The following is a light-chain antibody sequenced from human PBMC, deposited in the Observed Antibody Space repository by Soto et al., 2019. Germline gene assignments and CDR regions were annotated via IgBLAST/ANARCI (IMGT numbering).Light chain of an antibody. J-gene: IGKJ1*01. CDR1: QSVSGSY. Sequence: EIVLTQSPGTLSLSPGEGATLSCRARQSVSGSYLAWYQQKPGQAPRLLFYGASNRATGIPDRFSGSGSGTDFTLTISRLEPEDFAVYYCQQYGSSLWTFGQGTKVEI. CDR3: QQYGSSLWT. CDR2: GAS. V-gene: IGKV3-20*01.